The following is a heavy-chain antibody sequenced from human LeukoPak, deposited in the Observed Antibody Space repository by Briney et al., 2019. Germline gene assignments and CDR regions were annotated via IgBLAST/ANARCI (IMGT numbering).Heavy chain of an antibody. CDR1: GYTFTSYG. J-gene: IGHJ5*02. Sequence: ASVKVSCKASGYTFTSYGISWVRQAPGQGLEWMGWISAYNGNTNYAQKLRGRVTMTTDTSTSTAYMELRSLRSDDTAVYYCARDNGVAARLGWFDPWGQGTLVTVSS. D-gene: IGHD6-6*01. CDR2: ISAYNGNT. V-gene: IGHV1-18*01. CDR3: ARDNGVAARLGWFDP.